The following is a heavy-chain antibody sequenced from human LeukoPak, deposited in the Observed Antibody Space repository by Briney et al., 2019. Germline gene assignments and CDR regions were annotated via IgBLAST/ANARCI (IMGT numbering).Heavy chain of an antibody. CDR2: INQDGTEK. V-gene: IGHV3-7*01. CDR1: EFTFGAYW. D-gene: IGHD3-10*01. Sequence: GGSLRLSCAASEFTFGAYWMTWVRQAPGKGLEWVAHINQDGTEKYYMDSVKGRFTISRDNAKKSLFLQMNSLTAEDTALYYCVRSLERFGTRDYWGQGTLVTVSS. CDR3: VRSLERFGTRDY. J-gene: IGHJ4*02.